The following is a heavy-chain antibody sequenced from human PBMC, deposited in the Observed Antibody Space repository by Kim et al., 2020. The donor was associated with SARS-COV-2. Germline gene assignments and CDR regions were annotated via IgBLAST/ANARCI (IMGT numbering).Heavy chain of an antibody. Sequence: SETLSLTCTVSGGSISTYYWSWIRQPPGKGLEWIGYIYYIGTTTYNASLKSRVTISVDTSKNHFSLQLTSVTAADTAIYYCARDSSNLTLYMDVWGKGATVTVPS. J-gene: IGHJ6*03. D-gene: IGHD6-6*01. CDR2: IYYIGTT. V-gene: IGHV4-59*01. CDR1: GGSISTYY. CDR3: ARDSSNLTLYMDV.